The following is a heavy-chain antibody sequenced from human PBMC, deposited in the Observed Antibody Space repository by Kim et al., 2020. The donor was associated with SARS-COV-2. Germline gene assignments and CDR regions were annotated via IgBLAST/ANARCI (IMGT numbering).Heavy chain of an antibody. V-gene: IGHV4-34*01. CDR3: ARGRGTIFGVVIMKYFDY. D-gene: IGHD3-3*01. J-gene: IGHJ4*01. Sequence: SETLSLTCAAYGGSFSGYYWSWIRQPPGKGLEWIGEINHSGSTNYNPSLKSRVTISVDTSKNQFSLKLSSVTAADTAVYYCARGRGTIFGVVIMKYFDY. CDR2: INHSGST. CDR1: GGSFSGYY.